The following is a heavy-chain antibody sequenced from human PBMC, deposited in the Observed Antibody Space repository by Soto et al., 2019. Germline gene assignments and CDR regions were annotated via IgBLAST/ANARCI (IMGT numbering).Heavy chain of an antibody. CDR3: ASRVNPYWYFDL. J-gene: IGHJ2*01. V-gene: IGHV4-34*01. CDR1: GGSFSGYY. Sequence: ETLSLTCAVYGGSFSGYYWSWIRQPPGKGLEWIGEINHSGSTNYNPSLKSRVTISVDTSKNQFSLKLSSVTAADTAVYYCASRVNPYWYFDLWGRGTLVTVSS. CDR2: INHSGST.